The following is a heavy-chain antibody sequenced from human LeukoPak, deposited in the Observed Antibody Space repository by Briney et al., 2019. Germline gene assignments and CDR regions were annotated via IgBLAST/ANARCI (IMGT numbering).Heavy chain of an antibody. V-gene: IGHV3-23*01. J-gene: IGHJ4*02. CDR1: GFTFSSYA. D-gene: IGHD3-3*01. Sequence: GGSLRLSCAASGFTFSSYAMSWVRQAPGKGLEWVSAISGSGGSTYYADSVKGRFTISKDNSKNTLYLQMNSLRVEDTAVYYCAISPSRVVIDNYWGQGTLVTVSS. CDR2: ISGSGGST. CDR3: AISPSRVVIDNY.